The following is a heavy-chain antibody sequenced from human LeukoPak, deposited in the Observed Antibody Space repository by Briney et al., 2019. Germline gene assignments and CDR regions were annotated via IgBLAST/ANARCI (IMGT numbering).Heavy chain of an antibody. Sequence: PSETLSLTCAVYGGSFSGYYWSWIRQPPGKGLEWIGEINHSGSTNYNPSLKRRVTISVDTSKKQFSLRRSSVSAADTAVYYCARRSPRRWYSSSTWGWFDPWGQGTLVTVSS. J-gene: IGHJ5*02. CDR2: INHSGST. D-gene: IGHD6-6*01. CDR1: GGSFSGYY. V-gene: IGHV4-34*01. CDR3: ARRSPRRWYSSSTWGWFDP.